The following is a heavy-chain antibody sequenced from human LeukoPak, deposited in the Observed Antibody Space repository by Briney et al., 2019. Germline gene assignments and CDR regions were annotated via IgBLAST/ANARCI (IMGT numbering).Heavy chain of an antibody. CDR2: ISYDGGTQ. Sequence: PGGSLRLSCAASGFTFSSHAMHWVRQAPGKGLEWVAVISYDGGTQYSADSVKGRFTISRDNSKNTLYLQMNSLRAEDTAVYYCARDWNYVYAFDIWGQGTMVTVSS. V-gene: IGHV3-30*14. CDR3: ARDWNYVYAFDI. CDR1: GFTFSSHA. J-gene: IGHJ3*02. D-gene: IGHD1-7*01.